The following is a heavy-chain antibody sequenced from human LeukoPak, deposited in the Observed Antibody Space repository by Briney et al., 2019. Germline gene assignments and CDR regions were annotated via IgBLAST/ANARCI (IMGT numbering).Heavy chain of an antibody. CDR3: ARISCSGARTYMDV. CDR2: IDWDDDK. Sequence: SGPALVKPTQTLTLTCTFSGFSLSTSGMCVSWIRQPPGKALEWLARIDWDDDKYYSTSLKTRLTISKDTSKNQVVLTMTNMDPVDTATYYCARISCSGARTYMDVWGQGTTVTVSS. D-gene: IGHD6-19*01. V-gene: IGHV2-70*11. J-gene: IGHJ6*02. CDR1: GFSLSTSGMC.